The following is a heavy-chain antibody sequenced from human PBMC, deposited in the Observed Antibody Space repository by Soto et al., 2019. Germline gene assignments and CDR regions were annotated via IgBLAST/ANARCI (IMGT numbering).Heavy chain of an antibody. Sequence: VQVLESGGDLVQPGGSLRLSCAASGFTFTGYSMSWVRQAPGKGLEWVSGISGTGYNTYYADTVQGRFTISRDNSKXXXXXXXXSLRXXXXXXXYCARSLGDHWDEYYFDYWGQGTLVTVSS. D-gene: IGHD1-1*01. V-gene: IGHV3-23*01. J-gene: IGHJ4*02. CDR2: ISGTGYNT. CDR1: GFTFTGYS. CDR3: ARSLGDHWDEYYFDY.